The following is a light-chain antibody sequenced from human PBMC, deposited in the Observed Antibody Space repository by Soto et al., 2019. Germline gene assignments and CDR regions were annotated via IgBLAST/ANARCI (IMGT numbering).Light chain of an antibody. J-gene: IGKJ2*01. V-gene: IGKV3-15*01. Sequence: EIVMTQSPATLSVSPGERATLSCRASPSVSSNLAWYQQKLGQAPRLLIYGASTRASGIPARFSGSGSGTEFTLTISSLQSEDFAVYYGQQYNNWPLYTCGQGTKLEIK. CDR3: QQYNNWPLYT. CDR1: PSVSSN. CDR2: GAS.